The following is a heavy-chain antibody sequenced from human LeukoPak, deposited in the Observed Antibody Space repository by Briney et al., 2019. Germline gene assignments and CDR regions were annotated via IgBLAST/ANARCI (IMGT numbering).Heavy chain of an antibody. CDR3: ARANRYSYGDANYYMDV. CDR2: ISSSGSTI. CDR1: GFTFSSYE. J-gene: IGHJ6*03. V-gene: IGHV3-48*03. Sequence: GSLRLSCAASGFTFSSYEMNWVRQAPGKGLEWVSYISSSGSTIYYADSVKGRFTISRDNAKNSLYLQMNSLRVEDTAIYYCARANRYSYGDANYYMDVWGKGTTVTISS. D-gene: IGHD5-18*01.